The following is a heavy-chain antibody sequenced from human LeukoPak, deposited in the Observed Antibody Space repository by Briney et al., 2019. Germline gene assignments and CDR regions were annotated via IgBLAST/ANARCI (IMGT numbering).Heavy chain of an antibody. CDR1: RDSLTSDSYF. Sequence: PSETLSLTCTVSRDSLTSDSYFWSWIRQPAGKGLEWIGRSYSSGRTYYNPSLKSRVTISLDTSRNQSSLKLSSVTAEDTAVYFCATARADYGDYNSFYYMDVWGKGTTVTVSS. CDR2: SYSSGRT. D-gene: IGHD4-17*01. V-gene: IGHV4-61*02. J-gene: IGHJ6*03. CDR3: ATARADYGDYNSFYYMDV.